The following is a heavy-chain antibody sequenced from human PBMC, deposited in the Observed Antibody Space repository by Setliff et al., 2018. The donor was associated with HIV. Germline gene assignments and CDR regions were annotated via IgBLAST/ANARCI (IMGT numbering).Heavy chain of an antibody. CDR2: MSPNTGDS. CDR3: ARATYSGSPNPPQDY. V-gene: IGHV1-18*04. CDR1: GYTFSGYY. J-gene: IGHJ4*02. Sequence: ASVKVSCKASGYTFSGYYIHWVRQAPGQGLEWMGWMSPNTGDSKFPEKLQGRITMTADTSTSTAYMELRNLTSDDTAMYYCARATYSGSPNPPQDYWGQGTLVTVSS. D-gene: IGHD1-26*01.